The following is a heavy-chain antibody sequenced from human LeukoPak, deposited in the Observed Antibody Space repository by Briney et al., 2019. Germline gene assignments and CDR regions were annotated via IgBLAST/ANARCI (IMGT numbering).Heavy chain of an antibody. Sequence: GGSLRLSCAASGFTFSSYAMSWVCQAPGKGLEWVSAISGSGGSTYYADSVKGRFTISRDNSKNTLYLQMNSLRAEDTAVYYCAKDGYGDYVPLGWFDPWGQGTLVTVSS. D-gene: IGHD4-17*01. CDR1: GFTFSSYA. V-gene: IGHV3-23*01. J-gene: IGHJ5*02. CDR3: AKDGYGDYVPLGWFDP. CDR2: ISGSGGST.